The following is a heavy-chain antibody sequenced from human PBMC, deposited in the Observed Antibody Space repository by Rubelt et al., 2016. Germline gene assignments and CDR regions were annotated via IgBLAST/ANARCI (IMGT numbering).Heavy chain of an antibody. CDR3: AREVTAVAASEFDY. CDR2: IRDDRSNK. V-gene: IGHV3-30*02. D-gene: IGHD6-19*01. J-gene: IGHJ4*02. Sequence: WVAFIRDDRSNKYYADSVKGRFTISRDNAKNSLYLQMNSLRAEDTAVYYCAREVTAVAASEFDYWGQGTLVTVSS.